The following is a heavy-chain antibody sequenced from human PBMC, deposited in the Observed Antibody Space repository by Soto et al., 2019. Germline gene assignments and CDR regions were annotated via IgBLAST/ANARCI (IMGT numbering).Heavy chain of an antibody. CDR3: ATKTISFTWGV. CDR2: LHHDGNT. J-gene: IGHJ6*02. D-gene: IGHD3-16*01. CDR1: GGPITTTTW. Sequence: QVQLQESGPGLVKPSETLSLTCAVSGGPITTTTWWAWVRLPPGKGVEWIGELHHDGNTNYNPSLESRVTMSLEKATNDFPIKLTSVTAADTAINYCATKTISFTWGVWGRRTTVTVS. V-gene: IGHV4-4*02.